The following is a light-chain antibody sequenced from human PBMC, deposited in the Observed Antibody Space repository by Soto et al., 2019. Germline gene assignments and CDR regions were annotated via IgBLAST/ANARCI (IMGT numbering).Light chain of an antibody. CDR1: QNINTRY. V-gene: IGKV3-20*01. J-gene: IGKJ2*01. CDR3: QQYDDSARYI. CDR2: ATS. Sequence: EIVLTQSPGTLSLSPGERATLSCRASQNINTRYSAWYQQKRGQPPSLLIFATSTRASGIPDRFSGSGSGRYFTLTISGLEPEDSAVYFCQQYDDSARYIFGQGT.